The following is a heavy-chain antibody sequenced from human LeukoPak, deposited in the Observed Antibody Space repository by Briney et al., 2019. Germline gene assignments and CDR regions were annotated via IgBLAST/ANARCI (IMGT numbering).Heavy chain of an antibody. CDR3: ARGDYYESSGYFIDAFDI. CDR1: GLTFSSYW. J-gene: IGHJ3*02. D-gene: IGHD3-22*01. Sequence: GGSLRLSCAASGLTFSSYWMTWVRQAPGKGLEWVANIKQDGSQKFYVDSVKGRFTISRDNAKNSLYLQMNSLRAEDTALYYCARGDYYESSGYFIDAFDIWGQGTMVTVSS. V-gene: IGHV3-7*01. CDR2: IKQDGSQK.